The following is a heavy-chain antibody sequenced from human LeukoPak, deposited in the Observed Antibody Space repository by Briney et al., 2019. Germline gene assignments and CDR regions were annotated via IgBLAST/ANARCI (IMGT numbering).Heavy chain of an antibody. CDR1: GFKFTNFW. CDR3: VLCTGAYALFAG. D-gene: IGHD3-10*02. CDR2: IYPGDSDT. Sequence: GESLNIYCQGSGFKFTNFWIGWVRQTPGKGPECMGIIYPGDSDTRYTPSFQCQVAMSVDMSTDTAYLQWSSLRASDTAMYYCVLCTGAYALFAGWGQGSLVSASS. V-gene: IGHV5-51*01. J-gene: IGHJ4*01.